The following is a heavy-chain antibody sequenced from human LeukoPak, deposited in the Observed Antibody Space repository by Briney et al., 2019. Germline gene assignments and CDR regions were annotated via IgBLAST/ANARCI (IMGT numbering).Heavy chain of an antibody. D-gene: IGHD3-22*01. CDR2: ISYDGTNK. CDR1: GFTFSDYA. Sequence: PGGSLRLSCAASGFTFSDYAIHWVRQAPAKGLEWVAVISYDGTNKYYADSVKGRFAISRDNSKNTLYLQMKSLRTEDTAEYYCARSHRPYDRGHYYGMDVWGQGTKVTVS. J-gene: IGHJ6*02. V-gene: IGHV3-30*09. CDR3: ARSHRPYDRGHYYGMDV.